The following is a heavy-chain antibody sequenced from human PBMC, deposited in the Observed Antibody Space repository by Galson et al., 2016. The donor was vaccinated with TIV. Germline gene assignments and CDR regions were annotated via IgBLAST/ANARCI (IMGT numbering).Heavy chain of an antibody. V-gene: IGHV3-23*01. Sequence: SLRLSCAASGFIFDKYGMNWVRQAPGKGLEWVAPISGGGDYTSYADSVKGRFTVSRDNSKNTVYLEMNSLRAEDTAVHYCAKAQGGGYNYAPFDYWGRGTLVTVSS. CDR3: AKAQGGGYNYAPFDY. CDR2: ISGGGDYT. J-gene: IGHJ4*02. D-gene: IGHD5-24*01. CDR1: GFIFDKYG.